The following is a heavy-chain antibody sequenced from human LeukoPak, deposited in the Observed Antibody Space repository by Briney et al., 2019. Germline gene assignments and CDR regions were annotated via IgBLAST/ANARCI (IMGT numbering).Heavy chain of an antibody. V-gene: IGHV3-33*01. CDR3: ASSVGLTGSFIDI. CDR2: IWVDGRNK. J-gene: IGHJ4*02. CDR1: VLSFVSYG. Sequence: GGSLRLSCAASVLSFVSYGLYWVPQAPNRGLEPVALIWVDGRNKYYGDSVKGRVTISRDDSKNTLYLQMNSLRAEDTAVYYCASSVGLTGSFIDIWGPGTLVTVSS. D-gene: IGHD3-10*01.